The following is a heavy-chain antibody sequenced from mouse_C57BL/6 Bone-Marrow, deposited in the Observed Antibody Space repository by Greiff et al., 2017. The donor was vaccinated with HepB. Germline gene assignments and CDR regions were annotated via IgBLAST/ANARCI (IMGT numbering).Heavy chain of an antibody. Sequence: DVQLQESGPELVKPGASVKIPCKASGYTFTDYNMDWVKQSHGKSLEWIGDINPNNGGTIYNQKFKGKATLTVDKSSSTAYMERRSLTSEDTAVYYCARGGSSYVGYWYFDVWGTGTTVTVSS. J-gene: IGHJ1*03. CDR2: INPNNGGT. D-gene: IGHD1-1*01. CDR3: ARGGSSYVGYWYFDV. V-gene: IGHV1-18*01. CDR1: GYTFTDYN.